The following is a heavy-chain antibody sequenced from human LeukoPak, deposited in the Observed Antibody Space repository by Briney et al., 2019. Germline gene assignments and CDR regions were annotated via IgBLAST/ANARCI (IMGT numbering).Heavy chain of an antibody. Sequence: GASVKVSCKASGGTFSSYAISWVRQAPGQGLEWMGRIIPILGIANYAQKFQGRVTITADKSTSTAYMELSSLRAEDTAVYYCARDRYSSGWYGDFDCWGQGTLVTVSS. CDR3: ARDRYSSGWYGDFDC. J-gene: IGHJ4*02. V-gene: IGHV1-69*04. CDR1: GGTFSSYA. D-gene: IGHD6-19*01. CDR2: IIPILGIA.